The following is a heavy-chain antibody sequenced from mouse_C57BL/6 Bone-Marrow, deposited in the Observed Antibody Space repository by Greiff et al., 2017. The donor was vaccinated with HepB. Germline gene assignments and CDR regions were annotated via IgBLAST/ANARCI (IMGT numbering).Heavy chain of an antibody. CDR1: GFTFSSYA. CDR2: ISSGGDYI. J-gene: IGHJ4*01. V-gene: IGHV5-9-1*02. CDR3: TRDYYALRAMDY. D-gene: IGHD1-1*01. Sequence: EVKLVESGEGLVKPGGSLKLSCAASGFTFSSYAMSWVRQTPEKRLEWVAYISSGGDYIYYAYPVKGRFTISRDNARNTLYLQMSSLKSEDTARYYCTRDYYALRAMDYWGQGTSVTVSS.